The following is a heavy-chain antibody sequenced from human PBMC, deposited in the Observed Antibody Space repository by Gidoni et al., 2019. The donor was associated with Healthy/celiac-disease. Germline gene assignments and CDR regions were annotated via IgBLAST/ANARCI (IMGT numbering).Heavy chain of an antibody. Sequence: EVQLVESGGGLVQPGGSLKLSCAASGFTFSGSAMHWVRQASGKGLEWVGRIRSKANSYATAYAASVKGRFTISRDDSKNTAYLQMNSLKTEDTAVYYCTRSYSGSYSDYWGQGTLVTVSS. D-gene: IGHD1-26*01. CDR3: TRSYSGSYSDY. V-gene: IGHV3-73*01. CDR2: IRSKANSYAT. CDR1: GFTFSGSA. J-gene: IGHJ4*02.